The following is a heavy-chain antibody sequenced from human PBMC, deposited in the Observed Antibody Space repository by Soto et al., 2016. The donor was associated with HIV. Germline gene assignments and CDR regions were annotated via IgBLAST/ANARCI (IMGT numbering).Heavy chain of an antibody. Sequence: EVQLVESGGGLVKPGGSLRLSRAASGFTFSDAWMSWVRQAPGKGLEWVGRIKSKTDGGTTDYAAPVKGRFTISRDDSKNTLYLQMNSLKTEDTAVYYCSTVVAWSLFDYWGQGTLVTVSS. CDR3: STVVAWSLFDY. V-gene: IGHV3-15*01. J-gene: IGHJ4*02. CDR2: IKSKTDGGTT. CDR1: GFTFSDAW. D-gene: IGHD5-12*01.